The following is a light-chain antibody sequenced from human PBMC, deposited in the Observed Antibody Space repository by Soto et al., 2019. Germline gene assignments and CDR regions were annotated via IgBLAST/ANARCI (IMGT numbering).Light chain of an antibody. Sequence: DRIMTQSPATLSVSPGERATLSCRASQSVSRYLAWYQQKPGQAPRLLIYGASTRATGIPARFSGSGSGTEFTLTISSLQSEDFAVYYCQQYNNWPRTFGQGTKVDIK. CDR2: GAS. J-gene: IGKJ1*01. CDR1: QSVSRY. V-gene: IGKV3-15*01. CDR3: QQYNNWPRT.